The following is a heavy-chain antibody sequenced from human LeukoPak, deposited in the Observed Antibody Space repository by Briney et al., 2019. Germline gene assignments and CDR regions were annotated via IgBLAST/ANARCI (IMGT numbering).Heavy chain of an antibody. CDR3: ARGNIGYSYGPGAFDI. Sequence: GSLRLSCAASGFTFSSYGMHWIRQPPGKGLEWIGSIYYSGSTYYNPSLKSRVTISVDTSKNQFSLKLSSVTAADTAVYYCARGNIGYSYGPGAFDIWGQGTMVTVSS. CDR2: IYYSGST. D-gene: IGHD5-18*01. J-gene: IGHJ3*02. V-gene: IGHV4-38-2*01. CDR1: GFTFSSYG.